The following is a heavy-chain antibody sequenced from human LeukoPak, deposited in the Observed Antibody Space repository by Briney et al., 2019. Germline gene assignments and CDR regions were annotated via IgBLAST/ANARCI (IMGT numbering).Heavy chain of an antibody. CDR3: AREKVEMATISPFDY. J-gene: IGHJ4*02. CDR1: GFTFSSYS. V-gene: IGHV3-21*01. CDR2: ISSSSSYI. D-gene: IGHD5-24*01. Sequence: GGSLRLSCAASGFTFSSYSMNWVRQAPGKELEWVSSISSSSSYIYYADSVKGRFTISRDNAKNSLYLQMNSLRAEDTAVYYCAREKVEMATISPFDYWGQGTLVTVSS.